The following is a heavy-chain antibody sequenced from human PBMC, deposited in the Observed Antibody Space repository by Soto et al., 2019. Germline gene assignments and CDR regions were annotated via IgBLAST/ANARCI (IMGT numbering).Heavy chain of an antibody. CDR3: TTGDYVRRGYFDY. J-gene: IGHJ4*02. D-gene: IGHD3-16*01. Sequence: PGGSLRLSCAASGFTFSNAWMSWVRQAPGKGLEWVGRIKSKTDGGTTDYAAPVKGRFTISRDDSKNTLYLQMNSLKTEDTAVYYCTTGDYVRRGYFDYWGQGTLVTVSS. CDR2: IKSKTDGGTT. V-gene: IGHV3-15*01. CDR1: GFTFSNAW.